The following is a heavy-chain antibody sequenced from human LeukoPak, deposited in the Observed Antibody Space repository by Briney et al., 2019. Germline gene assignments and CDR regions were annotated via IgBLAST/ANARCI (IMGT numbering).Heavy chain of an antibody. CDR3: AEATGEAAAARH. J-gene: IGHJ1*01. Sequence: SETLSLTCTVSGGSISISSYYWGWIRQPPGKGLEWIGSIYYSGSTYYNPSLKSRVTISVDKSKNQFSLTLTSVTAADTAVYYCAEATGEAAAARHWGPGTLVTVSS. CDR1: GGSISISSYY. D-gene: IGHD6-25*01. V-gene: IGHV4-39*07. CDR2: IYYSGST.